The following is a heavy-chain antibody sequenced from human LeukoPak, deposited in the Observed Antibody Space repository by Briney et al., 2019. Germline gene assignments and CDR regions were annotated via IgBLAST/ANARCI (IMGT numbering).Heavy chain of an antibody. CDR2: IKSKTDGGTT. CDR3: TTDSLTYYYDSSGLRDYWYFDL. Sequence: GGSLRLSCAASGFIFSNAWMSWVRQAPGKGLEWVGRIKSKTDGGTTDYAAPVKGGFTISRDDSKNTLYLQMNSLKTEDTAVYYCTTDSLTYYYDSSGLRDYWYFDLWGRGTLVTVSS. V-gene: IGHV3-15*01. D-gene: IGHD3-22*01. CDR1: GFIFSNAW. J-gene: IGHJ2*01.